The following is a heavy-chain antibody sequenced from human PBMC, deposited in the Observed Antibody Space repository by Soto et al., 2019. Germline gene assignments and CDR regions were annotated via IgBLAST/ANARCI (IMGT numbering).Heavy chain of an antibody. CDR3: VRDRGGFDY. V-gene: IGHV3-21*02. Sequence: EVQLVESGGGLVQPGGSLRLSCVTSGSGFTFSNYNMTWVRQAPGKVLEWVSSISSSSSFIYYTDSVKGRFTISRDNAKNSLSLQMTSPSGEDTAVYYCVRDRGGFDYWGQGPLVTVAS. J-gene: IGHJ4*02. CDR2: ISSSSSFI. D-gene: IGHD3-16*01. CDR1: GSGFTFSNYN.